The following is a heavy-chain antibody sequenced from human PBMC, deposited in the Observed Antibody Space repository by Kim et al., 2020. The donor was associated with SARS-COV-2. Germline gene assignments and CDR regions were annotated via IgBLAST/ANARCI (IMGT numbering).Heavy chain of an antibody. CDR2: IRSKFNGYAT. CDR1: GFTVSGSA. J-gene: IGHJ4*02. V-gene: IGHV3-73*01. Sequence: GGSLRLSCVASGFTVSGSAIHWVRQASGKGLEWVGRIRSKFNGYATAFAASVKGRFTISRDDSKNTAYLQMDSLKTEDTAVYYCARHTDYGDYAGYWGQG. CDR3: ARHTDYGDYAGY. D-gene: IGHD4-17*01.